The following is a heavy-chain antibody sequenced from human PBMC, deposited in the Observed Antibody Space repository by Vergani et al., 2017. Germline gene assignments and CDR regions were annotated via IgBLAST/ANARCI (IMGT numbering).Heavy chain of an antibody. CDR3: ARDWYCSGGSCYAEQVGWFDP. CDR2: FDPEDGET. CDR1: GYTLTELS. V-gene: IGHV1-24*01. J-gene: IGHJ5*02. D-gene: IGHD2-15*01. Sequence: QVQLVQSGAEVKKPGASVKVSCKVSGYTLTELSMHWVRQAPGKGLEWMGGFDPEDGETIYAQKFQGRVTITADKSTSTAYMELSSLRSEDTAVYYCARDWYCSGGSCYAEQVGWFDPWGQGTLVTVSS.